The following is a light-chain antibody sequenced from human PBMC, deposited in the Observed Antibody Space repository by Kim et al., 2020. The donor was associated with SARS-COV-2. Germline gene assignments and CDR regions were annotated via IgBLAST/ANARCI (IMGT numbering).Light chain of an antibody. V-gene: IGKV1-8*01. CDR2: AAS. Sequence: AIRMTQSPSSLSASTGDRVTITCRASQDIGSYLAWYQQKPGKAPKLLIHAASTLQSGVPSRFSGSGSGTDFTLTISCLQSEDFATYFCQQYYNYPLAFGGGTKVEIK. CDR1: QDIGSY. CDR3: QQYYNYPLA. J-gene: IGKJ4*01.